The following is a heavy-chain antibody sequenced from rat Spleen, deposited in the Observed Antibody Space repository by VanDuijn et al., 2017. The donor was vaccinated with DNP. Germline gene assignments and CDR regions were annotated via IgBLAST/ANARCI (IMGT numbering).Heavy chain of an antibody. CDR2: IFYDGSTT. V-gene: IGHV5-7*01. J-gene: IGHJ1*01. CDR3: ATPPYGYNFWYFDF. D-gene: IGHD1-11*01. Sequence: EVQLVESGGDLVQPGRSLKLSCAASGFTFSDYNMAWVRQAPKKGLEWVATIFYDGSTTHYGDSVKGRFTISRDNAESTLYLQMDSLRSEDTATYYCATPPYGYNFWYFDFWGPGTMVTVSS. CDR1: GFTFSDYN.